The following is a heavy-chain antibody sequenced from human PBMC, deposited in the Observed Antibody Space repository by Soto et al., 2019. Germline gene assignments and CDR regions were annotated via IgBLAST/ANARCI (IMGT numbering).Heavy chain of an antibody. V-gene: IGHV1-46*04. D-gene: IGHD1-26*01. CDR1: GYTFTSYY. Sequence: QEQLVQSGAEVKKPGASVRVSCKASGYTFTSYYIHWVRQAPGQGLEWVSIINPVGGSTNYAQKLQGRVTVTRDTSTSTVHMELSSLRSEDTAVYYCARGWGRVVYAMDVWGQGTTVTVSS. J-gene: IGHJ6*02. CDR3: ARGWGRVVYAMDV. CDR2: INPVGGST.